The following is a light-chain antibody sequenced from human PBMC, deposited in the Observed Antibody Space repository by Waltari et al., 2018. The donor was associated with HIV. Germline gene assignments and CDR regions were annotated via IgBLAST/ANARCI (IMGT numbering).Light chain of an antibody. V-gene: IGLV1-40*01. CDR1: RPNIGAGFD. J-gene: IGLJ1*01. CDR2: GNS. CDR3: QSYDSSLRGHV. Sequence: QSVLTQPPSVSGAPGQRITISCTGSRPNIGAGFDVHWYQQLPGTAPKVLIYGNSNRPSGVPDRFSGSKSGTSASLAITGLQADDEADYYCQSYDSSLRGHVFGTGTKVTVL.